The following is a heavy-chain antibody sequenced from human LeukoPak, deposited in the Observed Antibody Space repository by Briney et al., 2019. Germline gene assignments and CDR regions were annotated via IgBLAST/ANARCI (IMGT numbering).Heavy chain of an antibody. CDR3: AREAMATIAAGGFDY. J-gene: IGHJ4*02. CDR2: INGGGGNT. Sequence: GGSLRLSCAASGFTFNSYVMSWVRQAPGKGLEWVSAINGGGGNTYYADSVKGRFTISRDNSKNMVYLQMNSLRADDTAVYYCAREAMATIAAGGFDYWGQGTLVTVSS. D-gene: IGHD5-24*01. V-gene: IGHV3-23*01. CDR1: GFTFNSYV.